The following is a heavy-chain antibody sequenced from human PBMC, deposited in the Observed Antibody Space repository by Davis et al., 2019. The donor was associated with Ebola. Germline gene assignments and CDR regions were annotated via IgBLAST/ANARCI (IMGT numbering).Heavy chain of an antibody. J-gene: IGHJ5*02. V-gene: IGHV1-69*04. CDR3: ARGKWFDP. CDR1: GYTFTNYG. Sequence: AASVKVSCKASGYTFTNYGITWVRQAPGQGLEWMGRIIPVVDTKDCAQKFQGRVTLTADKATNTAYMELSGLRFDDTAVYYCARGKWFDPWGQGTLVSVTS. CDR2: IIPVVDTK.